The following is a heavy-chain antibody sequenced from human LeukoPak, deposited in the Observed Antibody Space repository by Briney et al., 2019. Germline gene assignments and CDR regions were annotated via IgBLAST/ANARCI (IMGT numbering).Heavy chain of an antibody. V-gene: IGHV3-23*01. D-gene: IGHD3-22*01. CDR2: ISAADGDNT. J-gene: IGHJ4*02. CDR3: AKFKGHYYYDSSGYCDN. Sequence: PGGSLRLSCAASGFTFRNYAMGWVRQAPGKGLEWVSVISAADGDNTYYAASVKGRFSISRDNSNYTLHLQVNSLRTGDTAVFYCAKFKGHYYYDSSGYCDNWGQGALVTVSS. CDR1: GFTFRNYA.